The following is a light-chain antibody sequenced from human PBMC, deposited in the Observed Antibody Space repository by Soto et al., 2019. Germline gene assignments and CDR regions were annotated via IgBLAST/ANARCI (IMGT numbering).Light chain of an antibody. CDR3: QQYNNWPLT. J-gene: IGKJ1*01. V-gene: IGKV3-15*01. CDR1: QSVGSN. CDR2: GAS. Sequence: DIEMTQSPATLSVSPGERATLSCRASQSVGSNLAWYQQKPGQAPRLLIYGASTRATGIPARFSGSGSGTEFTLTISSLQSEDFAVYYCQQYNNWPLTFGQGTKVDIK.